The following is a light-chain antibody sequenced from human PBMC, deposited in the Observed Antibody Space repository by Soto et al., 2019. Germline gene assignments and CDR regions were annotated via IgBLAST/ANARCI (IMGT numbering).Light chain of an antibody. J-gene: IGKJ4*02. V-gene: IGKV3-20*01. CDR1: QSVRGNY. CDR3: HQYGSSHHP. CDR2: GAS. Sequence: EIVLTQSPGTLSLSPGERATLSCRASQSVRGNYLAWYQQKPGQAPRLLIYGASSGATGIPDRFVGSGSETDFILTIYRLEPEDCAVYYCHQYGSSHHPCGGGTNVEIK.